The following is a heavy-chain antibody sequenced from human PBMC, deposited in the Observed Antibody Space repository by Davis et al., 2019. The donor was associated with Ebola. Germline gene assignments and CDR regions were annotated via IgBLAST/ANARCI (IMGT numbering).Heavy chain of an antibody. Sequence: GGSLRLSCTSSTVSFSGFGMHWVRQAPGKGLEWVAFIRHDGTNKFYADSVKGRFIIPRDISKNTLYLQMNSLKPEDTALYYCARGNSGSYFWGQGTLVTVSS. V-gene: IGHV3-30*02. CDR1: TVSFSGFG. J-gene: IGHJ4*02. CDR3: ARGNSGSYF. CDR2: IRHDGTNK. D-gene: IGHD1-26*01.